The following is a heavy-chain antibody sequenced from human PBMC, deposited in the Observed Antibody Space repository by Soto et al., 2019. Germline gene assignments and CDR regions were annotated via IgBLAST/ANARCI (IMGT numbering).Heavy chain of an antibody. D-gene: IGHD7-27*01. CDR3: TRANWYSEY. CDR1: GGSISNHS. Sequence: QVQLQESGPGLVKPSETLSLPCTVSGGSISNHSWSWIRQPPGKGLDWIGYIYYNGNTNYNPSLKSRVTMSVDTAKNQLSLKLSSVSAADTAVYYCTRANWYSEYWGQGTLVTVSS. J-gene: IGHJ4*02. V-gene: IGHV4-59*11. CDR2: IYYNGNT.